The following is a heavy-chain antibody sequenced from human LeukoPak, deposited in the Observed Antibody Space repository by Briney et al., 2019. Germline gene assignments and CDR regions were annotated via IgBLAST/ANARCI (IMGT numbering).Heavy chain of an antibody. D-gene: IGHD1-26*01. J-gene: IGHJ3*02. CDR3: ATYSGTSRRPAGTFDI. V-gene: IGHV4-4*07. CDR2: IHTSGGT. CDR1: GGSISTYY. Sequence: PSETLSLTCSVSGGSISTYYGTWIRLSAGKGLEWIGRIHTSGGTNYNPSLKSRVTMSVDTSKNQFSLKVTSVSAADAGVYYCATYSGTSRRPAGTFDIWGQGTMVTVSS.